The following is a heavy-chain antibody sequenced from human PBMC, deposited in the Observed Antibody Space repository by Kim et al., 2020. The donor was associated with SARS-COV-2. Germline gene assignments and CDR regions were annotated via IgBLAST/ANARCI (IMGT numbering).Heavy chain of an antibody. CDR3: ARRTVAAAGTGYYYYYGMDV. Sequence: GGSLRLSCAASGFTFSDYYMSWIRQAPGKGLEWVSYISSSGSTIYYADSVKGRFTISRDNAKNSLYLQMNSLRAEDTAVYYCARRTVAAAGTGYYYYYGMDVWGQGTTVTVSS. D-gene: IGHD6-13*01. J-gene: IGHJ6*02. CDR2: ISSSGSTI. V-gene: IGHV3-11*04. CDR1: GFTFSDYY.